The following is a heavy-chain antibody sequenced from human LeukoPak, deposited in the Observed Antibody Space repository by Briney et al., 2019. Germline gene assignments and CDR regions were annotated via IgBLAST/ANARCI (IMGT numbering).Heavy chain of an antibody. CDR3: ARDQYDTWSRRGNFDS. V-gene: IGHV3-7*03. CDR2: IKLDGSEK. Sequence: GGSLRLSCVASGFTFGKYWMSWVRQAPGEGVEWVANIKLDGSEKNYVDSVKGRFTISRDNTKNSLYLQMNSLRVEDTAVFYCARDQYDTWSRRGNFDSWGQGTLVTVSS. D-gene: IGHD3-3*01. CDR1: GFTFGKYW. J-gene: IGHJ4*02.